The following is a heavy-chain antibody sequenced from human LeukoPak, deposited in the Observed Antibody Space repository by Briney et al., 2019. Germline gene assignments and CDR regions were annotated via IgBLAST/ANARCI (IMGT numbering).Heavy chain of an antibody. Sequence: GGSLRLSCAASGFTFSSYSMNWVRQAPGKGLEWVSYISSSSSTIYYADSVKGRFTISRDNAKNSLYLQMNSLRAEDTAVYYCARDLVVPGAIKGYWGQGTLVTVSS. CDR2: ISSSSSTI. V-gene: IGHV3-48*04. J-gene: IGHJ4*02. CDR3: ARDLVVPGAIKGY. D-gene: IGHD2-2*01. CDR1: GFTFSSYS.